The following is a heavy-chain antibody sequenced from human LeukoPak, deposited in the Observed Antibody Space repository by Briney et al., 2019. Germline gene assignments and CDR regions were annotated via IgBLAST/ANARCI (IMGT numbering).Heavy chain of an antibody. D-gene: IGHD4-17*01. Sequence: SETLSRTCTVSGGSISSYYWSWIRQPPGKGLEWIGYIYYSGSTNYNPSLKSRVTISVDTSKNQFSLKLSSVTAADTAVYYCARAATTVTNLPRPVYYYCMDVWGKGTTVTVSS. CDR3: ARAATTVTNLPRPVYYYCMDV. CDR1: GGSISSYY. CDR2: IYYSGST. V-gene: IGHV4-59*01. J-gene: IGHJ6*03.